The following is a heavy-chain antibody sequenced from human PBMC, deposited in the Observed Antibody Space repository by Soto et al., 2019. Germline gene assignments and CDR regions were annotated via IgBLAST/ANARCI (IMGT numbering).Heavy chain of an antibody. Sequence: QVQLVESGGGVVQPGRSLRLSCAASGFTFSSYGMHWVRQAPGKGLEWVAVISYDGSNKYYADSVKGRFTISRDNSKNTLYRQMNSLRAEDTAVYYCAKDGDSYGYGSVDYWGQGTLVTVSS. CDR3: AKDGDSYGYGSVDY. V-gene: IGHV3-30*18. CDR1: GFTFSSYG. J-gene: IGHJ4*02. CDR2: ISYDGSNK. D-gene: IGHD5-18*01.